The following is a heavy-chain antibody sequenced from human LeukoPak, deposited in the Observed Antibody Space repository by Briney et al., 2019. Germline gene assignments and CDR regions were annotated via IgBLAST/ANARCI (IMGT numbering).Heavy chain of an antibody. CDR1: GLTLSPYW. D-gene: IGHD3-16*02. CDR3: VRDSNLSSDY. V-gene: IGHV3-74*01. Sequence: GGSLRLSCAASGLTLSPYWMHWVRQAPGKGLVWVSHISTDGTATTYADSVKGRFTISRDNAKSTLYLQMNSLRAEDTAVYYCVRDSNLSSDYWGQGSLVTVSS. CDR2: ISTDGTAT. J-gene: IGHJ4*02.